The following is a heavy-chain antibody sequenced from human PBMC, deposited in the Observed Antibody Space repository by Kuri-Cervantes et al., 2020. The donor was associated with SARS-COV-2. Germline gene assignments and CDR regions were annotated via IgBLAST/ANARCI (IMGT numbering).Heavy chain of an antibody. CDR2: IDPSDSYT. V-gene: IGHV5-10-1*01. J-gene: IGHJ6*02. CDR3: ARSYYYNKNYFYYGMDV. D-gene: IGHD3-10*01. Sequence: KVPCMGSGYSFTTYGITWVRQMPGKGLEWMGNIDPSDSYTSYSPSFQGHVTFSADKSFSTAYLQWNSLKASDTAMYYCARSYYYNKNYFYYGMDVWGQGTTVTVSS. CDR1: GYSFTTYG.